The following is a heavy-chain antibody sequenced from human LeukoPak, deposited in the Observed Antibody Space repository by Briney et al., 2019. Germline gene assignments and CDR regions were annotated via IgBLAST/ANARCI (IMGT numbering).Heavy chain of an antibody. CDR1: GVSISSYY. CDR3: ARSDRDDYNPYFYYGMDV. D-gene: IGHD5-24*01. J-gene: IGHJ6*02. Sequence: SETLSLTCTVSGVSISSYYWSWIRQPPGKGLEWIGYIYYTGYTSYNPSLKSRVTMSADTSKNQFSLKVYSVTAADSAMYYCARSDRDDYNPYFYYGMDVWGQGTTVTVSS. CDR2: IYYTGYT. V-gene: IGHV4-59*01.